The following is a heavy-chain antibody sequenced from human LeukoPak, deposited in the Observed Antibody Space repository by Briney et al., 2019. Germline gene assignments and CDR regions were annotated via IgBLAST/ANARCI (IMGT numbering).Heavy chain of an antibody. D-gene: IGHD3-22*01. CDR2: INQDETVK. CDR3: ATSDDSSGSD. Sequence: GGSLRLSCGASGITFSGYWMSWVRQAPGKGLEWVANINQDETVKHYVDSVKGRFTISRDNAKNSLFLQMNSLRVEDTALYYCATSDDSSGSDWGQGTMVTVS. CDR1: GITFSGYW. J-gene: IGHJ4*02. V-gene: IGHV3-7*01.